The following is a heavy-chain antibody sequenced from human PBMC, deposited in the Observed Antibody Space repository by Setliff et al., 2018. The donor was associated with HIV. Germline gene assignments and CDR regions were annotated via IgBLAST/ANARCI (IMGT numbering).Heavy chain of an antibody. CDR2: IIPILGVA. CDR3: ARVRYCSGGSCYGGEYWFDP. CDR1: RSTFNSHT. J-gene: IGHJ5*02. Sequence: SVKVSCKASRSTFNSHTINWVRQAPGQGLDWMGRIIPILGVANYAQRFQGKVTITADKSTSTAYMELTSLRFDDTAMYYCARVRYCSGGSCYGGEYWFDPWGQGTLVTVSS. D-gene: IGHD2-15*01. V-gene: IGHV1-69*02.